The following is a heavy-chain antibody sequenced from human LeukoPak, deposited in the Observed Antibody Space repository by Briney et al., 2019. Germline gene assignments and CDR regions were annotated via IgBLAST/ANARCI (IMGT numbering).Heavy chain of an antibody. CDR1: GGSISSSSYY. Sequence: SETLSLTCTVSGGSISSSSYYWGWIRQPPGKGLEWIGSIYYSGSTYYNPSLKSRVTISVDTSKNQFSLKLSSVTAADTAVYYCAREPPRGYSYARGVYGMDVWGQGTTVTVSS. CDR3: AREPPRGYSYARGVYGMDV. V-gene: IGHV4-39*07. D-gene: IGHD5-18*01. J-gene: IGHJ6*02. CDR2: IYYSGST.